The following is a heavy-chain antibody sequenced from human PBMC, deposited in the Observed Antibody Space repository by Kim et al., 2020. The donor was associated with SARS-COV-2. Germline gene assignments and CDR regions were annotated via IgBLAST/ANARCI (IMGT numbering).Heavy chain of an antibody. Sequence: SETLSLTCTVSGGSIYNFYWSWIRQPPGKGLEWIGYVHYNENSNYNPSLKSRVTISLDTSRSQFSLILNSVTAADTAVYYCATHTSVIFEPHWYHGLGVWGQGTTVTVSS. V-gene: IGHV4-59*13. CDR2: VHYNENS. J-gene: IGHJ6*02. CDR1: GGSIYNFY. CDR3: ATHTSVIFEPHWYHGLGV. D-gene: IGHD4-17*01.